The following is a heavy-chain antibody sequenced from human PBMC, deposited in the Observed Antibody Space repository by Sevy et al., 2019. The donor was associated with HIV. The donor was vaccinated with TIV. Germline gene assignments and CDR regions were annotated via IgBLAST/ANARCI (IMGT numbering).Heavy chain of an antibody. D-gene: IGHD6-6*01. V-gene: IGHV3-15*01. J-gene: IGHJ4*02. CDR2: IKGKIYDGTI. CDR1: GFTFSNAW. CDR3: TTASSSQEDYYND. Sequence: GGSLRLSCAASGFTFSNAWMSWVRQAPGKGLEWVGRIKGKIYDGTIDYAAPVKGRFSISRRYSKNRLYRQMNSLKTEDTAVYYCTTASSSQEDYYNDWGQGTLVTVSS.